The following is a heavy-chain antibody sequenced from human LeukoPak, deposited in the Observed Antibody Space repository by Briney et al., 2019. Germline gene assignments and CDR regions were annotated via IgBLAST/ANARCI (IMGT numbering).Heavy chain of an antibody. Sequence: GSLRLSCAGSGFTFSSFGMHWVRQAPGKGLGWVAVIWYDGSNKYYADSVKGRFTISRDNSKNTLYLQMNSLRAEDTAVYYCAKQEVNSYGSSDYYPYYFDYWGQGTLVTVSS. CDR3: AKQEVNSYGSSDYYPYYFDY. CDR1: GFTFSSFG. J-gene: IGHJ4*02. CDR2: IWYDGSNK. V-gene: IGHV3-33*06. D-gene: IGHD3-22*01.